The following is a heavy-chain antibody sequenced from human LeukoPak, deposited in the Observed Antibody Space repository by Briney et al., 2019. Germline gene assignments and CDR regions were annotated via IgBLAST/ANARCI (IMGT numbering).Heavy chain of an antibody. Sequence: GGSLRLSCAASGFTFSHYAMNWVRQAPGKGLEWVANIKQDGREKYYVDSVKGRFTISRDNAKNSLYLQMNSLRAEDTAVYYCAREVQDIVATIGAFDIWGQGTMVTVSS. J-gene: IGHJ3*02. CDR3: AREVQDIVATIGAFDI. CDR2: IKQDGREK. D-gene: IGHD5-12*01. CDR1: GFTFSHYA. V-gene: IGHV3-7*01.